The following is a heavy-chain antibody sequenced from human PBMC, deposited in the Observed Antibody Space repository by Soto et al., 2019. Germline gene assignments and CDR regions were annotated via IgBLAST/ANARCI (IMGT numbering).Heavy chain of an antibody. V-gene: IGHV4-61*01. J-gene: IGHJ4*02. CDR3: SRGRDSHGHFAF. CDR2: IYYSGTT. D-gene: IGHD2-8*01. CDR1: GGSVSSGFYY. Sequence: SETLSLTCTVSGGSVSSGFYYWTWIRQSSGKGPEWIGYIYYSGTTSYNPSLKSRVTMSRDTSKNLFSLELNSVTAADTAVYYCSRGRDSHGHFAFWGRGTLVTVSS.